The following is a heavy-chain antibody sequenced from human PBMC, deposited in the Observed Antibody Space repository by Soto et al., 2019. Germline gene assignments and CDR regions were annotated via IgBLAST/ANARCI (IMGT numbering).Heavy chain of an antibody. CDR2: VYHTGNA. Sequence: SETLSLTCTVSGGSITTAGYSWSWIRQSPGKALEWIGYVYHTGNAYPKPSLKSRVTISLDRSKNQFSLKMTSVTAADTALYYCASRPFYYYGLDVWGQGTTVTVS. V-gene: IGHV4-30-2*06. J-gene: IGHJ6*02. CDR1: GGSITTAGYS. CDR3: ASRPFYYYGLDV.